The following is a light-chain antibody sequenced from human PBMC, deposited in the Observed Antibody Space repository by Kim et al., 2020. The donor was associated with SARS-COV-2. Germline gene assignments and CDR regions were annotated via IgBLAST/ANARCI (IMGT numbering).Light chain of an antibody. Sequence: GKPVTTAGTRSGGTIASNYGQWCQQRPGSAPTTVIYEDNQRPSGVPDLFSGSIDSSSNSASLTISGLKTEDEADYCCQSYDSSNWVFGGGTQLTVL. CDR2: EDN. CDR3: QSYDSSNWV. V-gene: IGLV6-57*03. CDR1: GGTIASNY. J-gene: IGLJ3*02.